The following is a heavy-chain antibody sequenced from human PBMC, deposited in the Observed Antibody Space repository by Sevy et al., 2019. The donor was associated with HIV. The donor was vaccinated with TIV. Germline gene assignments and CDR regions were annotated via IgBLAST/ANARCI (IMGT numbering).Heavy chain of an antibody. CDR3: SRAITLTTFPYDGMDV. CDR2: ISNSGSTI. V-gene: IGHV3-11*01. CDR1: GFTFSDYY. J-gene: IGHJ6*02. Sequence: GGSLRLSCAASGFTFSDYYMSWIRQAPGKGLEWVSYISNSGSTIYYADSVKGRLTISRDNAKNSLYLQMNSLRAEDTAVYYCSRAITLTTFPYDGMDVWGQGTTVTVSS. D-gene: IGHD1-7*01.